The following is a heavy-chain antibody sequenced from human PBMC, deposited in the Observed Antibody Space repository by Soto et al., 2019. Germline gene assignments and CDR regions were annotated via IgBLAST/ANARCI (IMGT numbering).Heavy chain of an antibody. Sequence: SPTLSLTCVISGDSVSSNSAAWNWIRQSPSRGLEWLGRTYYRSKWYNDYAVSVKSRITINPDTSKNQFSLQLNSVTPEDTAVYSCARTTFGYYYYGMDVWGQGTTVTVSS. V-gene: IGHV6-1*01. D-gene: IGHD4-4*01. CDR1: GDSVSSNSAA. CDR3: ARTTFGYYYYGMDV. CDR2: TYYRSKWYN. J-gene: IGHJ6*02.